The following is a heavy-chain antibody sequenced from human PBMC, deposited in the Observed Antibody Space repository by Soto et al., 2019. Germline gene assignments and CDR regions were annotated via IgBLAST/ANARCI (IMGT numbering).Heavy chain of an antibody. CDR3: ARQPYYSDGSGYYRTFDY. CDR1: GYSFTNYW. Sequence: EVQLVQSGAEVKKPGESLKISCKGSGYSFTNYWIGWVRQMPGKGLEWMGIIYPGDSDTRYSPSFQGQVTISADKSTSTASLQWSSLKASDTAMYYCARQPYYSDGSGYYRTFDYWGQGTLVTVSS. CDR2: IYPGDSDT. J-gene: IGHJ4*02. V-gene: IGHV5-51*01. D-gene: IGHD3-22*01.